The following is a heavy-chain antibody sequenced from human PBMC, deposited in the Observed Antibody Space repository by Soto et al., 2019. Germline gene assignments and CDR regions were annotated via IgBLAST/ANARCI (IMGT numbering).Heavy chain of an antibody. V-gene: IGHV4-59*01. D-gene: IGHD2-15*01. CDR2: IFYTGTT. J-gene: IGHJ4*02. CDR1: GASITSSH. Sequence: SETLSLTCTVSGASITSSHWSWIRLPPGKGLEWIAYIFYTGTTKSNPPLESRVTISVDTSRNQVSLRLNSVTAADTAVYYCARDGATSCLDYWGQGILVTVSS. CDR3: ARDGATSCLDY.